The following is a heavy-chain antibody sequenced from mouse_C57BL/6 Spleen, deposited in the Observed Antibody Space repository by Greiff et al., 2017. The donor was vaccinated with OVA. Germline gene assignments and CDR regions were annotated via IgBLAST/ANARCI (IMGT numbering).Heavy chain of an antibody. D-gene: IGHD2-4*01. J-gene: IGHJ4*01. Sequence: VQLKESGGGLVQPGGSLSLSCAASGFTFTDYYMSWVRQPPGQALEWLGFIRNKANGYTTEYSASGKGRFTISRDNSQSILYLHMNALRAEDSATYYCALFLSIYYYYDGTGYYYAMDYWGQGTSVTVSS. V-gene: IGHV7-3*01. CDR2: IRNKANGYTT. CDR1: GFTFTDYY. CDR3: ALFLSIYYYYDGTGYYYAMDY.